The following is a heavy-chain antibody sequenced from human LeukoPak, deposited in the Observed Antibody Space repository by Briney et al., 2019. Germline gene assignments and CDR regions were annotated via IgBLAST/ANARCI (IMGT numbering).Heavy chain of an antibody. CDR1: GFTVDSNY. D-gene: IGHD3-3*01. J-gene: IGHJ4*02. V-gene: IGHV3-53*01. CDR3: GGSGYRVRVDY. CDR2: IYTGGNT. Sequence: GGSLRLSCAASGFTVDSNYLSWVRQAPGKGLEWVSTIYTGGNTYYAASVKGRFTISRDFSKNTLYLQMNSLRAEDTAVYYCGGSGYRVRVDYWGQGTLVTVSS.